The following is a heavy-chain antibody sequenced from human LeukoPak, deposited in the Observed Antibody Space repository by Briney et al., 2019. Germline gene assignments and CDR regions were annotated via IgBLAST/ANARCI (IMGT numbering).Heavy chain of an antibody. Sequence: SETLSLTCTVSGGSISSYYWSWIRQPAGKGLEWIGRIYTSGSTNYNPSLKSRVTMSVDTSKNQFSLKLSSVTAADTAVYYCARVQWLARSAYYYYYMDVWGKGTTVTVSS. CDR2: IYTSGST. V-gene: IGHV4-4*07. J-gene: IGHJ6*03. D-gene: IGHD6-19*01. CDR1: GGSISSYY. CDR3: ARVQWLARSAYYYYYMDV.